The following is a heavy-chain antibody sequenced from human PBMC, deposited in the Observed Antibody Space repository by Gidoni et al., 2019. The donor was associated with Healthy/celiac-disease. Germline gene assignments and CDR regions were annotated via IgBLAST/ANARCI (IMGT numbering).Heavy chain of an antibody. V-gene: IGHV3-33*01. D-gene: IGHD2-2*01. Sequence: QVQLVESGGGVVQPGRSLRLSCAASGFPFSSYGLHWVRQAPGKGLEWVAVIWYDGSNKYYADSVKGRFTISRDNSKNTLYLQMNSLRAEDTAVYYCARDQSTIVVVPAAQGFDPWGQGTLVTVSS. CDR1: GFPFSSYG. J-gene: IGHJ5*02. CDR3: ARDQSTIVVVPAAQGFDP. CDR2: IWYDGSNK.